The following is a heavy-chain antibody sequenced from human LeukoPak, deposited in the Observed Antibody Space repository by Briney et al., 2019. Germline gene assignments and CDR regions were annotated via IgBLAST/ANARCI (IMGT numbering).Heavy chain of an antibody. CDR3: VKDFGNRVATVDC. D-gene: IGHD5-12*01. CDR2: ISGTGSGT. Sequence: GGSLRLSCAASEFTFSSYAMGWVRQAPGKGLEWVASISGTGSGTYYADSVKGRFTISRDNSKNEMYLQMNSLRAKDTAVYYCVKDFGNRVATVDCWGQGTLVTVSS. CDR1: EFTFSSYA. V-gene: IGHV3-23*01. J-gene: IGHJ4*02.